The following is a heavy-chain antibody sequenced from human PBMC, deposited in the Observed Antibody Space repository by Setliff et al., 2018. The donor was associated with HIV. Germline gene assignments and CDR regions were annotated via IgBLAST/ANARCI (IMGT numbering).Heavy chain of an antibody. D-gene: IGHD3-3*01. CDR2: IHHSGST. J-gene: IGHJ4*02. CDR3: ARPSFGIGGGSIFDS. Sequence: SETLSLTCTVSGPSVSNTDYYWGWIRLPPGKGLEWIASIHHSGSTRYNPSLKRRVTISADMSKNQFSLKLFSVTAADTAVYYCARPSFGIGGGSIFDSWGQGTVVTVSS. CDR1: GPSVSNTDYY. V-gene: IGHV4-39*01.